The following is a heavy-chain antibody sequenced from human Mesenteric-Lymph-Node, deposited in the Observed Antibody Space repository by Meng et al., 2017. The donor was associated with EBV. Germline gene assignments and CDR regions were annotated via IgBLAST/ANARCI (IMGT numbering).Heavy chain of an antibody. CDR1: GVSLSGYY. J-gene: IGHJ4*02. CDR3: ARAAKYYYDNRGLD. Sequence: VQLQHWGAGLVKPSETLSLTCAVHGVSLSGYYWSWIRQSPGKGLEWIGEVDHSGGTNYNPSLKSRVTISVDTSKNQFFLKLSSVTAADTAEYYCARAAKYYYDNRGLDWGQGSLVTVSS. D-gene: IGHD3-22*01. V-gene: IGHV4-34*01. CDR2: VDHSGGT.